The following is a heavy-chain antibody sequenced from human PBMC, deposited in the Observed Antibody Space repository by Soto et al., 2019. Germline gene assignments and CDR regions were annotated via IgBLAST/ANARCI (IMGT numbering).Heavy chain of an antibody. Sequence: ASVKGSCKASGYTFTSYGISWVRQAPGQGLEWMGWISAYNGNTNYAQKLQGRVTMTTDTSTSTAYMELRSLRSDDTAVYYCARGKDDFWSGYYGYFDYWGQGTLVTVSS. J-gene: IGHJ4*02. CDR3: ARGKDDFWSGYYGYFDY. CDR1: GYTFTSYG. CDR2: ISAYNGNT. V-gene: IGHV1-18*01. D-gene: IGHD3-3*01.